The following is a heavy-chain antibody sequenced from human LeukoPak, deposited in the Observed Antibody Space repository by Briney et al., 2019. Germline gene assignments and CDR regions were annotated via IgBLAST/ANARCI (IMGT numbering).Heavy chain of an antibody. J-gene: IGHJ4*02. CDR1: GFPFNNYG. CDR3: ARSSLGLAEIDY. Sequence: GGSLRLSCAASGFPFNNYGMHWVGQAPGKGLEWVAIISYDGSNKNYADSEKGRFTISRDNSKNTLYLQMNSLRAEDTAVYYCARSSLGLAEIDYWGQGTLVTVSS. CDR2: ISYDGSNK. V-gene: IGHV3-30*03. D-gene: IGHD6-19*01.